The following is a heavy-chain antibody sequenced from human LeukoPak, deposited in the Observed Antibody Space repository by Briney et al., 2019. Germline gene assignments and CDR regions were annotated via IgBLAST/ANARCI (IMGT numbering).Heavy chain of an antibody. V-gene: IGHV4-31*03. Sequence: PSETLSLTCTVSGGSLSSGGYYWSWIRQHPGTGLEWIGYIYYSGSTYYNPSLKSRVTISVDTSKDQFSLKLSSVTAADTAVYYCAREGSSAPSDGFDIWGQGTMVTVSS. CDR3: AREGSSAPSDGFDI. CDR1: GGSLSSGGYY. J-gene: IGHJ3*02. CDR2: IYYSGST.